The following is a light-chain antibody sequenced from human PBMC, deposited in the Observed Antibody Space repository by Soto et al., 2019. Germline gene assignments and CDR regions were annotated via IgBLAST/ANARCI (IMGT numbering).Light chain of an antibody. V-gene: IGKV1-39*01. CDR1: QSISTY. CDR3: PQTHNIPNT. Sequence: DIQMTHSPSSLSASVGDRVTITCRASQSISTYLNWYQQKSGKAPKLLIFAASTLESGVPSRFSGGASGTDFTLPINSLQTEDSAIYYCPQTHNIPNTF. CDR2: AAS. J-gene: IGKJ4*02.